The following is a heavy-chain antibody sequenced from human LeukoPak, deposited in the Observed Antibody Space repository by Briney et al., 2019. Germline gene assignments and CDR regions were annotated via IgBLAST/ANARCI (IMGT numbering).Heavy chain of an antibody. Sequence: GSLRLSCAASGLTFSTYWMSWVRQAPEKGLEWVANIKEDGSAKYYVGSVKGRFTISRDNAKKSLYLQMNSLRAEDTAVYFCASGFLDDFWSGHFWGQGTLVTVSS. CDR3: ASGFLDDFWSGHF. V-gene: IGHV3-7*03. D-gene: IGHD3-3*01. CDR1: GLTFSTYW. CDR2: IKEDGSAK. J-gene: IGHJ4*02.